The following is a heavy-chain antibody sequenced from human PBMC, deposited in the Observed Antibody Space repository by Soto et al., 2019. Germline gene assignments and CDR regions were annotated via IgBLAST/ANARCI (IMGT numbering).Heavy chain of an antibody. D-gene: IGHD2-21*02. V-gene: IGHV1-69*01. CDR3: ASGYCGGDCFPLNYYYCMDV. CDR1: GGTFSSYA. Sequence: QVQLVQSGAEVKKPGSSVKVSCKASGGTFSSYAISWVRQAPGQGLEWMGGIIPIFGTANYAQKFQGRVTITADESTSTAYMELSSLSSADTAVYSCASGYCGGDCFPLNYYYCMDVWGQGTTVTVSS. J-gene: IGHJ6*02. CDR2: IIPIFGTA.